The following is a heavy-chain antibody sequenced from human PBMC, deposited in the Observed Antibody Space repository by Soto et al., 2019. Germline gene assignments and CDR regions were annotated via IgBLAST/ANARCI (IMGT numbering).Heavy chain of an antibody. CDR2: LSRGDER. CDR3: ATLPPRIVVKVTEIIA. CDR1: GAPITTTKW. Sequence: ETLSLTCTVSGAPITTTKWWAWVRLPPGKGLEWIGELSRGDERSSNPSLEGRFTMSLDKSNNHFSLKLTSVTAADTAVYYCATLPPRIVVKVTEIIAWGQGTLVTVSS. V-gene: IGHV4-4*02. D-gene: IGHD2-21*01. J-gene: IGHJ5*02.